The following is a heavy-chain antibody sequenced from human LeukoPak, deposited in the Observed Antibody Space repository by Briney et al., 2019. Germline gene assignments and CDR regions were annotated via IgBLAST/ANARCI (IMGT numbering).Heavy chain of an antibody. Sequence: GGSLRLSCAASGFTFSDYYMSWIRQAPGKGLEWVSYISSSGSTIYYADSVKGRFTISRDNAKNSLYLQMNSLRAEDTAVYYCARDPPGYSSGWYYFDYWGQGTLVTVSS. V-gene: IGHV3-11*04. J-gene: IGHJ4*02. CDR1: GFTFSDYY. CDR2: ISSSGSTI. D-gene: IGHD6-19*01. CDR3: ARDPPGYSSGWYYFDY.